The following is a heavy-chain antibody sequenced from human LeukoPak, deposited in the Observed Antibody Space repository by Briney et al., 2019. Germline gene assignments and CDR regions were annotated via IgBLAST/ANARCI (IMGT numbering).Heavy chain of an antibody. D-gene: IGHD3-3*01. CDR2: INHSGSI. V-gene: IGHV4-34*01. Sequence: SETLSLTCAVYGGSFSGYYWRWIRQPPGKGLEWIGEINHSGSINCNPSLKSGVTISVDTSKNQFSLKLSSVTAADTAVYYCARVLRINYDFWSGYYPNWFDPWGQGTLGTVS. CDR1: GGSFSGYY. CDR3: ARVLRINYDFWSGYYPNWFDP. J-gene: IGHJ5*02.